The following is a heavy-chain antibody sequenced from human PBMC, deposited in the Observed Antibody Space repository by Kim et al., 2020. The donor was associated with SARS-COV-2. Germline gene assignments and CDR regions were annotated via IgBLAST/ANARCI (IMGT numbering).Heavy chain of an antibody. CDR1: GGSISSSNW. CDR2: IYHSGST. D-gene: IGHD3-3*01. J-gene: IGHJ4*02. Sequence: SETLSLTCAVSGGSISSSNWWSWVRQPPGRGLEWIGEIYHSGSTNYNPSLKSRVTISVDKSKNQFSLKLSSVTAADTAVYYCARDLGRITIFGGRGGGSYYFDYWGQGTLVTVSS. CDR3: ARDLGRITIFGGRGGGSYYFDY. V-gene: IGHV4-4*02.